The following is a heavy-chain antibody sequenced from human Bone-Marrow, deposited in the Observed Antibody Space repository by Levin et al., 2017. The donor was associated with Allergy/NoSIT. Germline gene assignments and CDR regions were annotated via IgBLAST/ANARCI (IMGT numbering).Heavy chain of an antibody. Sequence: GGSLRLSCAASGFSFSTYSMNWVRQAPGKGLEWVSYISSGSSNIKYADSVRGRFTISRDNAKNSLYLQMNSLRAEDTAVYYCAPYYDPTYWCQGTLVTVSS. J-gene: IGHJ4*02. CDR3: APYYDPTY. CDR1: GFSFSTYS. V-gene: IGHV3-48*01. CDR2: ISSGSSNI. D-gene: IGHD3-22*01.